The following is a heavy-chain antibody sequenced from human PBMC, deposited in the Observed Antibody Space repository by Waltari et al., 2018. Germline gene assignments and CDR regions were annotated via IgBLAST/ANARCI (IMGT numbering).Heavy chain of an antibody. Sequence: QVQLQQWGAGLLKPSETLSLTCAVYGGSFSGYYWSWIRQPPGKGLEWIGEINHSGSTNYNPSRKSRGTISVDTSKNQFSLKLSSVTAADTAVYYCARFPPSYTPIDYWGQGTLVTVSS. D-gene: IGHD2-15*01. J-gene: IGHJ4*02. CDR3: ARFPPSYTPIDY. CDR1: GGSFSGYY. CDR2: INHSGST. V-gene: IGHV4-34*01.